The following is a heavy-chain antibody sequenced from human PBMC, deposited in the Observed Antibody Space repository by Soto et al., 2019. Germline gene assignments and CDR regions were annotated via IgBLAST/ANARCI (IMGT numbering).Heavy chain of an antibody. J-gene: IGHJ4*02. V-gene: IGHV3-7*01. CDR3: ARHQVGYRVTDY. D-gene: IGHD1-26*01. Sequence: EVQLVESGGGLVQPGGSLRLSCAASGFSFSMYWMSWVRQAPGKGLEWVANIKEDGSQKYYVDSVKGRFTISRDNAKNSLYLQMNRLRAEDTAVYFCARHQVGYRVTDYWGQGTLVTVSS. CDR2: IKEDGSQK. CDR1: GFSFSMYW.